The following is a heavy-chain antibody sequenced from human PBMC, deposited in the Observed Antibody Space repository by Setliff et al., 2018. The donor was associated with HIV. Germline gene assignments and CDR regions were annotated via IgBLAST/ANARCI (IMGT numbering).Heavy chain of an antibody. CDR3: ARQMDSGYDGEGY. CDR2: INPTGDIT. D-gene: IGHD5-12*01. Sequence: GASVKVSCKASGYTFSSNYMHWVRQAPGQGLEWMGLINPTGDITFYPQKFQGRVTMTRDTSTSTVYMELSSLRSEDTAVYYCARQMDSGYDGEGYWGQGTLVTVSS. V-gene: IGHV1-46*01. CDR1: GYTFSSNY. J-gene: IGHJ4*02.